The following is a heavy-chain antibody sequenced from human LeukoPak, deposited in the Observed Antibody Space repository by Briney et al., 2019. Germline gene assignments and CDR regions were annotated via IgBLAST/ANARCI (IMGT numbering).Heavy chain of an antibody. CDR3: AKVGYGSGSYSGY. D-gene: IGHD3-10*01. Sequence: PGRSLRLSCAASGFTFSSYSMNWVRQAPGKGLEWVSYISSSSSTIYYADSVKGRFTISRDNAKNSLYLQMNSLRAEDTAVYYCAKVGYGSGSYSGYWGQGTLVTVSS. CDR2: ISSSSSTI. V-gene: IGHV3-48*01. CDR1: GFTFSSYS. J-gene: IGHJ4*02.